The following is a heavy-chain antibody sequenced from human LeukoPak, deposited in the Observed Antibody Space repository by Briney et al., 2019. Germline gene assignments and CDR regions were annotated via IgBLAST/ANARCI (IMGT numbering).Heavy chain of an antibody. V-gene: IGHV3-7*05. CDR3: TRVMVEVPGVSDECDY. J-gene: IGHJ4*02. D-gene: IGHD2-2*01. CDR2: IKQDGSET. CDR1: GFTLSRHW. Sequence: GGSLRHSCAASGFTLSRHWMYWVRQTPGKGLEWVANIKQDGSETYYVDSVKGRFTISRDNAKNSLYLCMNSLRAEDTAVYYCTRVMVEVPGVSDECDYWGQGTLVTVSS.